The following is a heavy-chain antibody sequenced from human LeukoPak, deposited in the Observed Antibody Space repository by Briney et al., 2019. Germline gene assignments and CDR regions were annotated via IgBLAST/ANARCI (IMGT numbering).Heavy chain of an antibody. J-gene: IGHJ6*03. CDR2: ISSSGSTI. CDR1: GFTFSDHY. D-gene: IGHD3-10*01. Sequence: GGSLRLSCAASGFTFSDHYMSWIRQAPGKGLEWVSYISSSGSTIYYADSVKGRFTISRDNAKNSLYLQMNSLRAEDTAVYYCARHPYYYGSGDYYYYMDVWGKGTTVTISS. V-gene: IGHV3-11*01. CDR3: ARHPYYYGSGDYYYYMDV.